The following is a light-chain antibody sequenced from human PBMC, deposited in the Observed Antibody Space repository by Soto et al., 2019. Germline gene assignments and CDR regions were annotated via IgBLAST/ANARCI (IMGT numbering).Light chain of an antibody. Sequence: SVFSQSPRTRTLSAGASATLSCRASQSVSSSYLAWYQQKPGQAPRLLIYGASSRATGIPDRFSGSGSGTNFALTISGLEPEDVAVYYCQQDNNWQGTFGQGTKVDIK. J-gene: IGKJ1*01. CDR3: QQDNNWQGT. V-gene: IGKV3-20*01. CDR2: GAS. CDR1: QSVSSSY.